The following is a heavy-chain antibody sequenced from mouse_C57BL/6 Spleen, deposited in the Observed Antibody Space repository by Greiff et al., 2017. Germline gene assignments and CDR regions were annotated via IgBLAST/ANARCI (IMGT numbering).Heavy chain of an antibody. J-gene: IGHJ3*01. Sequence: QVQLQQPGAELVKPGASVKLSCKASGYTFTSYWLHWVKQRPGRGLEWIGRIDPNSGGTKFNKKFKSKATLAVAKPPSTAYMQLSNLTSEDSAVYGCTRSGFAYWGQGALVTVSA. CDR1: GYTFTSYW. D-gene: IGHD3-2*02. CDR3: TRSGFAY. CDR2: IDPNSGGT. V-gene: IGHV1-72*01.